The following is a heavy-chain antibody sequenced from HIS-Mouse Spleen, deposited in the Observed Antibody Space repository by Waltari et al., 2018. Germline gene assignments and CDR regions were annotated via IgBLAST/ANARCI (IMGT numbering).Heavy chain of an antibody. Sequence: QVQLVQSGAEVKKPGASVKVSCKGSGYTFTGYSMHGVRRGPGQGLELMGWINPKSRGTTYGKKFKGRAPMTRDTSIRTAYMELSRLRSDDTAVYYCARVYLAAGNCDYGGQGTLVTVSS. J-gene: IGHJ4*02. V-gene: IGHV1-2*02. D-gene: IGHD6-13*01. CDR3: ARVYLAAGNCDY. CDR2: INPKSRGT. CDR1: GYTFTGYS.